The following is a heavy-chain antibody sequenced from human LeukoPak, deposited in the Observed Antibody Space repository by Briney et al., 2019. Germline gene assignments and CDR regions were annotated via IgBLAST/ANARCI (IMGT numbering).Heavy chain of an antibody. J-gene: IGHJ4*02. D-gene: IGHD3-10*01. CDR3: ARDDKVRGVTPDY. V-gene: IGHV3-23*01. CDR1: GFTFSSYW. Sequence: GGSLRLSCAASGFTFSSYWMSWVRQAPGKGLEWVSAISGSGGSTYYADSVKGRFTISRDNSKNTLYLQMNSLRAEDTAVYYYARDDKVRGVTPDYWGQGTLVTVSS. CDR2: ISGSGGST.